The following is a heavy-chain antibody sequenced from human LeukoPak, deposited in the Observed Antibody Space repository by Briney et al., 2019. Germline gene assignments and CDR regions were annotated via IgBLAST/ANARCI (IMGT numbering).Heavy chain of an antibody. J-gene: IGHJ4*02. CDR3: ATGQVDTAMVSYFDY. V-gene: IGHV1-24*01. D-gene: IGHD5-18*01. Sequence: ASVKVSCKVSGYTLTQLPMHWLRQAPGKGLEWMGGFDLEDGETIYAQKFQGRVTMTEDTSTDTAYMELSSLRSEDTAVYDCATGQVDTAMVSYFDYWGQGKVITVSS. CDR1: GYTLTQLP. CDR2: FDLEDGET.